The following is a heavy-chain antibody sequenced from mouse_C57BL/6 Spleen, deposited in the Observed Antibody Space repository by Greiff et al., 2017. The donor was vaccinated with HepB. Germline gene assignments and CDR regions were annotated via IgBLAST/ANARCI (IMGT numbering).Heavy chain of an antibody. CDR2: ISYDGSN. CDR3: AFYYGWAWFAY. CDR1: GYSITSGYY. Sequence: EVKLVESGPGLVKPSQSLSLTCSVTGYSITSGYYWNWIRQFPGNKLEWMGYISYDGSNNYNPSLKNRISITRDTSKNQFFLKLNSVTTEDTATYYCAFYYGWAWFAYWGQGTLVTVSA. J-gene: IGHJ3*01. V-gene: IGHV3-6*01. D-gene: IGHD1-1*01.